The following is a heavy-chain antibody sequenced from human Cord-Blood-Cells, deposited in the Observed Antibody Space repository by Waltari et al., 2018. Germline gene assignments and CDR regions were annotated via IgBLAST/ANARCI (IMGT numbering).Heavy chain of an antibody. D-gene: IGHD2-2*01. V-gene: IGHV4-34*01. CDR3: ASGYCSSTSCSDAFDI. Sequence: QVQLQQWGAGLLKPSETLSLSCAVYGGCFSGYSRSWICQPQGKGLEWIGEINHGGSTNDNPSLKSRVTISVDTSKNQFSLKLSSVTAADTAVYYCASGYCSSTSCSDAFDIWGQGTMVTVSS. CDR2: INHGGST. CDR1: GGCFSGYS. J-gene: IGHJ3*02.